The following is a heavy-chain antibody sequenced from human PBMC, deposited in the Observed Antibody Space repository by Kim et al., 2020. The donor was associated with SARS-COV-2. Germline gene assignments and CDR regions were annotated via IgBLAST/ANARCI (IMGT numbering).Heavy chain of an antibody. V-gene: IGHV3-21*01. CDR2: ISSSSSYI. J-gene: IGHJ6*02. CDR1: GFTFSSYS. Sequence: LSLTCAASGFTFSSYSMNWVRQAPGKGLEWGSSISSSSSYIYYADAVKGRFTISRDNAKNSLYLQMNSLRAEDTAVYYCARDLATTENYYYYYGMDVWGQGATVTVSS. D-gene: IGHD1-1*01. CDR3: ARDLATTENYYYYYGMDV.